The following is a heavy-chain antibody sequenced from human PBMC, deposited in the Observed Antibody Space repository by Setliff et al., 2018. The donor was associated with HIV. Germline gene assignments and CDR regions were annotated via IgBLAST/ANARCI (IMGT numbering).Heavy chain of an antibody. J-gene: IGHJ5*02. CDR2: IHQSGST. Sequence: PSETLSLTCAVSGYSISSGYYWGWIRQPPGKGLEWIGSIHQSGSTYYNPSLKSRVTISVDTSKNQFSLNLSSVTAADTAVYYCAQEERDAYNYWFDPWGQGTPVTVSS. D-gene: IGHD1-1*01. CDR1: GYSISSGYY. CDR3: AQEERDAYNYWFDP. V-gene: IGHV4-38-2*01.